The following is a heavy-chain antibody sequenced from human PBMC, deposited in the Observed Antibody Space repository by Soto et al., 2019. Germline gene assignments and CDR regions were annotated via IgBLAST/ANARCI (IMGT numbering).Heavy chain of an antibody. CDR2: IYNDGTYS. D-gene: IGHD2-2*02. Sequence: GGSLRLSCTASGFIFKMYWMHWVRQSPGKGLVWISRIYNDGTYSDYADSVRGRFTISRDNVNDTLYLQMNNLRAEDSGLYYCKRGPRPISTDTWAYWGDRTPFPVS. J-gene: IGHJ4*01. V-gene: IGHV3-74*01. CDR3: KRGPRPISTDTWAY. CDR1: GFIFKMYW.